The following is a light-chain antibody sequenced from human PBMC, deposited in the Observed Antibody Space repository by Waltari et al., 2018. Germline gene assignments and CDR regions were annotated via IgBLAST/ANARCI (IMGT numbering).Light chain of an antibody. CDR1: QSVSRS. CDR2: VAS. J-gene: IGKJ1*01. V-gene: IGKV3-20*01. CDR3: QHYVRLPAT. Sequence: IVLMQSPGTLSLPPRERATLYCRASQSVSRSLAWYQQKPGQAPKLLIYVASTRATGIPDRFTGSGSGTDFSLTISSLEPEDFAIYFCQHYVRLPATFGQGTKVEI.